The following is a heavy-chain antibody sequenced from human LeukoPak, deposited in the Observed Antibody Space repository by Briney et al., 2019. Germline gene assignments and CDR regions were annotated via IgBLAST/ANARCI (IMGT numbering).Heavy chain of an antibody. Sequence: PGGSLRLSCAASGFNFRSHWMSWVRQAPGKGLEWVANIKQDGSEKYYVDSVKGRFTISRDNAKNSMALQMNSLRAEDTAVYYCARDNVYYYDSSGYAFDIWGQGTMVTVSS. J-gene: IGHJ3*02. D-gene: IGHD3-22*01. CDR3: ARDNVYYYDSSGYAFDI. V-gene: IGHV3-7*03. CDR2: IKQDGSEK. CDR1: GFNFRSHW.